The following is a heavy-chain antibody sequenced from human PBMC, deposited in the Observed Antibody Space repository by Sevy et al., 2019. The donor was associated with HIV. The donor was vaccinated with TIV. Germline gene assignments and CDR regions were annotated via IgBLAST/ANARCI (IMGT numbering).Heavy chain of an antibody. J-gene: IGHJ4*02. CDR2: ISSSGST. Sequence: SETLSLTCAVYSGSFSAYYWSWIRQPPGKGLEWIGEISSSGSTNYNPSLKSRFTISIHTSKNQFSLKLTSVTAADTALYYCARGVTVTTVPCYFDYWGQGTLVTVSS. CDR3: ARGVTVTTVPCYFDY. D-gene: IGHD4-4*01. CDR1: SGSFSAYY. V-gene: IGHV4-34*01.